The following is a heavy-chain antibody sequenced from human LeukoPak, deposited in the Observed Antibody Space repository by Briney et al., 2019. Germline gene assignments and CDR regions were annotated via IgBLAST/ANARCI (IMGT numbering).Heavy chain of an antibody. J-gene: IGHJ3*02. CDR2: IIPILGIA. CDR1: GGTFSSYA. D-gene: IGHD3-10*01. V-gene: IGHV1-69*04. Sequence: SVKVSCKASGGTFSSYAISWVRQAPGRGLEWMGRIIPILGIANYAQKFQGRVTITADKSTSTAYMELSSLRSEDTAVYYCARRVRGVSTLLNDAFDIWGQGTMVTVSS. CDR3: ARRVRGVSTLLNDAFDI.